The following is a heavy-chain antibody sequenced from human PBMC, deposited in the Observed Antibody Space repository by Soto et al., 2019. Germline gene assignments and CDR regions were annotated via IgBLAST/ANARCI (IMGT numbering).Heavy chain of an antibody. V-gene: IGHV3-30-3*01. Sequence: QVQLVESGGGVVQPGRSLRLSCAASGFTFSSYAMHWVRQAPGKGLEWVAVISYDGSNKYYADSVKGRFTISRDTSKNTLYLQMNSLRAEDTAVYYCASGSSSPSDYWGQGTLVTVSS. J-gene: IGHJ4*02. CDR3: ASGSSSPSDY. CDR1: GFTFSSYA. D-gene: IGHD6-6*01. CDR2: ISYDGSNK.